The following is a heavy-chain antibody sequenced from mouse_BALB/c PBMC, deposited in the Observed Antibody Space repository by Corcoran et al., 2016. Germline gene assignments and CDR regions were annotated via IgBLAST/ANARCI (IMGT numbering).Heavy chain of an antibody. J-gene: IGHJ1*01. V-gene: IGHV8-8*01. Sequence: QVTLKESGPGILQPSQTLSLTCSFSGFSLSTSGMSVGWIRQPSGKGLEWLAHIWWNDDKYYNPALKSRLTISKDTSNNQVFLKIASVVTADTATYYCARIEDGYYDYWYFDVWGAGTTVTVSS. CDR1: GFSLSTSGMS. D-gene: IGHD2-3*01. CDR2: IWWNDDK. CDR3: ARIEDGYYDYWYFDV.